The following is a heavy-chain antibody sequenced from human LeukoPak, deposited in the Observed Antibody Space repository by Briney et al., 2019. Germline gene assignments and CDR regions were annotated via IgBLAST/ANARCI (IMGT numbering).Heavy chain of an antibody. D-gene: IGHD3-16*01. CDR2: IYSGGDT. V-gene: IGHV3-53*01. Sequence: GGSLRLSCAASGFTVSRYYMNWVRQAPGKGLEWVSVIYSGGDTFYADSVKGRFTISRDNPKNTLYLQMNSLRAEDTAVYYCARADGGGYFRGADYWGQGTLVTVSS. CDR1: GFTVSRYY. J-gene: IGHJ4*02. CDR3: ARADGGGYFRGADY.